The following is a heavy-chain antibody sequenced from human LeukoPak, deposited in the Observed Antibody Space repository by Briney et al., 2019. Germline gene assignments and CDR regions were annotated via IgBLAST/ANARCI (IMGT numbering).Heavy chain of an antibody. CDR2: IYYSGST. D-gene: IGHD3-10*01. CDR3: ARGRISLVRGVIRALNWFDP. Sequence: SETLSLTCTVSGGSITTSYWSWIRQPPGKGLEWIGDIYYSGSTNYNPSLKSRVTISVDTSKNQFSLKLSSVTAADTAVYYCARGRISLVRGVIRALNWFDPWGQGTLVTVSS. J-gene: IGHJ5*02. V-gene: IGHV4-59*01. CDR1: GGSITTSY.